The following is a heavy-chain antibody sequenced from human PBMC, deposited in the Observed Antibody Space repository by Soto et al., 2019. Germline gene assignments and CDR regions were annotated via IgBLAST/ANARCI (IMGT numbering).Heavy chain of an antibody. V-gene: IGHV3-30-3*01. J-gene: IGHJ6*02. CDR1: GFTFSSYA. Sequence: QVQLVESGGGVVQPGRSLRLSCAASGFTFSSYAMHWVRQAPGKGLEWVAVISYDGSNKYYADSVKGRFTISRDNSKNTRYPQMNSLRAEDTAVYYCAGEGGSYYYGMDVWGQGTTVTVSS. CDR2: ISYDGSNK. CDR3: AGEGGSYYYGMDV. D-gene: IGHD3-10*01.